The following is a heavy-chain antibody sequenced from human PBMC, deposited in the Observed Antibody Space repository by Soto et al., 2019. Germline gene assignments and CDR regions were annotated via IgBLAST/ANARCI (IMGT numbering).Heavy chain of an antibody. D-gene: IGHD2-15*01. J-gene: IGHJ6*02. Sequence: PGESLKISCKGSGYSFSGYWIAWVRQMPGKGLEYMGIIYPDDSQSRYSPSFQGQVILSADKSTSTAYVQWSSLKASDTAMYYCARPRYPGRGYYGMDVWGQGTTVTVSS. CDR1: GYSFSGYW. CDR3: ARPRYPGRGYYGMDV. CDR2: IYPDDSQS. V-gene: IGHV5-51*01.